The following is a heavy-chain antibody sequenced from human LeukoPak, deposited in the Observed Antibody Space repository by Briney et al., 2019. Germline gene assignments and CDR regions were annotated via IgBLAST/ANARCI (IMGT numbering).Heavy chain of an antibody. Sequence: GGSLRLSCAASGFTFSSYSMNWVRQAPGKGLEWVSSISTSSSYIYYADSVKGRFTISRDNAKKSLYLQMNSLRAEDTAVYYCAGDCTSCSYYGMDVWGQGTTVTVSS. D-gene: IGHD2-2*01. CDR1: GFTFSSYS. CDR3: AGDCTSCSYYGMDV. CDR2: ISTSSSYI. J-gene: IGHJ6*02. V-gene: IGHV3-21*01.